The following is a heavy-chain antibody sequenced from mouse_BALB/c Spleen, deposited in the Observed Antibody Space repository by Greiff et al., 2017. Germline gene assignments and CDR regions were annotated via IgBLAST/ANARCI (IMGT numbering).Heavy chain of an antibody. CDR1: GFTFSSYG. CDR3: ARGSTMGDY. D-gene: IGHD2-1*01. CDR2: INSNGGST. Sequence: VQLKESGGGLVQPGGSLKLSCAASGFTFSSYGMSWVRQTPDKRLELVATINSNGGSTYYPDSVKGRFTISRDNAKNTLYLQMSSLKSEDTAMYYCARGSTMGDYWGQGTTLTVSS. V-gene: IGHV5-6-3*01. J-gene: IGHJ2*01.